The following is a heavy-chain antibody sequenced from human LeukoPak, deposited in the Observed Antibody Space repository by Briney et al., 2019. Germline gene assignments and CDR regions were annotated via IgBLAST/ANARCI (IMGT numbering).Heavy chain of an antibody. CDR3: TGVSRSSWYDY. J-gene: IGHJ4*02. Sequence: KSGGSLRLSCAASGFTFSNAWMSWVRQAPGKGLEWVGRIKNKTDGGTPDYAAPVKGRFTISRDDSKNTLYLQMNSLKTEDTAVYYCTGVSRSSWYDYWGQGTLVTVSS. CDR1: GFTFSNAW. D-gene: IGHD6-13*01. V-gene: IGHV3-15*01. CDR2: IKNKTDGGTP.